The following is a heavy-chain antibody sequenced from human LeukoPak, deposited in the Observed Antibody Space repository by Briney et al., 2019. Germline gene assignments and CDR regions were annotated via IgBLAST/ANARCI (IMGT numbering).Heavy chain of an antibody. CDR1: GFTFSSYA. D-gene: IGHD6-19*01. Sequence: GGSLRLSCAASGFTFSSYAMSWVRQAPGKGLEWVSTISGSGGSTYYADSVKGRFTISRDISKNTLYLQMNSLRAEDTAVYYCAKESSAWQVYYLDYRGQGTLVTVSS. CDR2: ISGSGGST. CDR3: AKESSAWQVYYLDY. V-gene: IGHV3-23*01. J-gene: IGHJ4*02.